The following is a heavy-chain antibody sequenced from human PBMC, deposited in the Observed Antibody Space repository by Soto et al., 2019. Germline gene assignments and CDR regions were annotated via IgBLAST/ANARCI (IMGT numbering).Heavy chain of an antibody. J-gene: IGHJ6*02. V-gene: IGHV1-18*04. Sequence: ASVKVSCKASGYTFTSYGISWVRRARGQGLEWMGWISAYNGNTNYAQKLQGRVTMTTDTSTSTAYMELRSLRSDDTAVYYCARDGFRSTIYDYYGMDVWRQGTTVTVSS. CDR1: GYTFTSYG. CDR3: ARDGFRSTIYDYYGMDV. CDR2: ISAYNGNT. D-gene: IGHD3-3*01.